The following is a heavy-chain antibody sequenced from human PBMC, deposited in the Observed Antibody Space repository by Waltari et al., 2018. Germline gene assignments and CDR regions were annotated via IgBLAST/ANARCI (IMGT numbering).Heavy chain of an antibody. CDR1: GYRFISYG. CDR3: AREKDTALDAGAFDI. V-gene: IGHV1-18*01. D-gene: IGHD5-18*01. CDR2: ISTYGGKT. J-gene: IGHJ3*02. Sequence: QGQLVQSGGEVKRPGASVKISCKASGYRFISYGISWVRQAPGQGLEWMGWISTYGGKTKNVQKFQGRITMTTDTSTQTTYIEIRSLRSDDTAIYFCAREKDTALDAGAFDIWGQWTRVTVSS.